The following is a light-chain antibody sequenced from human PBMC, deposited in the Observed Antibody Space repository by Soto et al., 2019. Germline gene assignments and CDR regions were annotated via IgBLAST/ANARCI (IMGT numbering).Light chain of an antibody. CDR2: EAS. CDR1: STDFVSYNR. CDR3: SLYTSENTYV. V-gene: IGLV2-18*01. Sequence: QSALTQPPSVSGSPGQSVTISCTGTSTDFVSYNRVSWYQQPPGTAPKLIIYEASNRPSGVPDRFSGSKSGNTASLTISGLHAAEEVDYYCSLYTSENTYVFATGTKVTVL. J-gene: IGLJ1*01.